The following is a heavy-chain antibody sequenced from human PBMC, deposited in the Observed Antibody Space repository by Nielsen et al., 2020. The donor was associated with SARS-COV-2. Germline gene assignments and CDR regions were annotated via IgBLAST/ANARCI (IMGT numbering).Heavy chain of an antibody. CDR1: GGTFSSYA. V-gene: IGHV1-69*13. CDR3: AREKGDYEPLGPPDAFDI. D-gene: IGHD4-17*01. J-gene: IGHJ3*02. CDR2: IIPIFGTA. Sequence: SVKVSCKASGGTFSSYAISWVRQAPGQGLEWMGGIIPIFGTANYAQKFQGRVTITADESTSTAYMELSSLRSKDTAVYYCAREKGDYEPLGPPDAFDIWGQGTMVTVSS.